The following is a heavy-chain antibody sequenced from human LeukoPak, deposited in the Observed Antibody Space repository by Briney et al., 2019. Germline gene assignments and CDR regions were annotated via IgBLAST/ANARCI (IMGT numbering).Heavy chain of an antibody. CDR3: ARIVAARPRSMDV. D-gene: IGHD6-6*01. J-gene: IGHJ6*03. Sequence: SETLSLTCAVYGGSFSGYYWSWLRQPPGKGLEWIGEINHSGSTNYNPSLKSRVTISVDTSKNQFSLKLSSVTAADTAVYYCARIVAARPRSMDVWGKGTTVTVSS. CDR1: GGSFSGYY. CDR2: INHSGST. V-gene: IGHV4-34*01.